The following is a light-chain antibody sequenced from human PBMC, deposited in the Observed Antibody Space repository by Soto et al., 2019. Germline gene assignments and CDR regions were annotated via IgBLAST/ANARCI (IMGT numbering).Light chain of an antibody. CDR1: SSDVGGYNY. CDR3: SSYTSSSTLVV. J-gene: IGLJ2*01. V-gene: IGLV2-14*01. Sequence: QSALTQPASVSGSPGQSITISCTGTSSDVGGYNYVSWYQQHPGKAPKLMIYDVSNRPSGVSNRFSGSKSGNTASLTICGLQAEDEADYYCSSYTSSSTLVVFGGGTKLTVL. CDR2: DVS.